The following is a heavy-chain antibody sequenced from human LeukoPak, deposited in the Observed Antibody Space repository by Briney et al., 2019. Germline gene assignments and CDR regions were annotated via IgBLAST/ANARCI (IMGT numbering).Heavy chain of an antibody. Sequence: PGGSLRLSCAASGSTFSSSAMNWIRQSPGKGLEWVSGISAGSGGIYYADSVRGRFTISRDNSKNTLSLLMYSLRAEDTAVYYCAKAGSAWYYFDFWGQGTLVTVSS. V-gene: IGHV3-23*01. CDR1: GSTFSSSA. CDR3: AKAGSAWYYFDF. CDR2: ISAGSGGI. D-gene: IGHD6-13*01. J-gene: IGHJ4*02.